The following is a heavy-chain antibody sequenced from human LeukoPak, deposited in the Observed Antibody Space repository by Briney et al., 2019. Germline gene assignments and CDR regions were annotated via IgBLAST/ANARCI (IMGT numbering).Heavy chain of an antibody. D-gene: IGHD2-2*01. CDR3: ARRRVPAAIRWFDP. CDR1: GGSFSGYY. Sequence: PSQTLSLTCAVYGGSFSGYYWSWIRQPPGKGLEWIGEINHSGSTNYNPSLKSRVTVSVDTSKNQFSLKLSSVTAADTAVYYCARRRVPAAIRWFDPWGQGTLVTVSS. CDR2: INHSGST. J-gene: IGHJ5*02. V-gene: IGHV4-34*01.